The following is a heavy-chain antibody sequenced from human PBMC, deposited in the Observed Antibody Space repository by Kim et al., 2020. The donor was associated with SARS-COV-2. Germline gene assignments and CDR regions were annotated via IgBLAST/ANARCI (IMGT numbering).Heavy chain of an antibody. Sequence: SETLSLTCTVSGGSISSYYWSWIRQPAGKGLEWIGRIHTSGSTNYNPSLKSRVTMSVDTSKNQFSLKLSSVTAADTAVYYCARDNEWGPAAPTNYFDYWGQGTLVTVSS. CDR1: GGSISSYY. D-gene: IGHD2-2*01. J-gene: IGHJ4*02. CDR2: IHTSGST. CDR3: ARDNEWGPAAPTNYFDY. V-gene: IGHV4-4*07.